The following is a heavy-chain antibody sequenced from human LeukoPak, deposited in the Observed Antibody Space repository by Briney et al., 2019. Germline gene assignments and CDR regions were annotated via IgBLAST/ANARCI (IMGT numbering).Heavy chain of an antibody. J-gene: IGHJ3*02. CDR3: ARDKPPYYYDSSGYSDAFDI. Sequence: ASVKVSCKASGYTFTGCYMHWVRQAPGQGLEWMGWINPNSGGTNYAQKFQGRVTMTRDTSISTAYMELSRLRSDDTAVYYCARDKPPYYYDSSGYSDAFDIWGQGTMVTVSS. V-gene: IGHV1-2*02. CDR1: GYTFTGCY. CDR2: INPNSGGT. D-gene: IGHD3-22*01.